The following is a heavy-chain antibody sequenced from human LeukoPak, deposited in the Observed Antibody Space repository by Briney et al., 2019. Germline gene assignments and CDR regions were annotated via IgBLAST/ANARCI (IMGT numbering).Heavy chain of an antibody. CDR3: ARANIVVVPAAMWLAVAGTPYFDY. CDR1: SGSFSNYY. CDR2: INHSGSS. Sequence: SSETLSLTCAVYSGSFSNYYWTWIRQPPGKGLEWIGEINHSGSSNYNPSLKSRVTISVDTSNNQFSLKLTSVTAADTAVYYCARANIVVVPAAMWLAVAGTPYFDYWGQGTLVTVSS. J-gene: IGHJ4*02. V-gene: IGHV4-34*01. D-gene: IGHD2-2*01.